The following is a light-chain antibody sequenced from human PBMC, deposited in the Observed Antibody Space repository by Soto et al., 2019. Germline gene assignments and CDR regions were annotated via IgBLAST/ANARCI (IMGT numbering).Light chain of an antibody. CDR3: SSYTSANTLV. V-gene: IGLV2-14*01. CDR1: SRDVGAYNY. Sequence: QSPLTQAASVSGSPGQSITISCAGTSRDVGAYNYVSWYQQHPGKAPKLMIYEVSYRPSGVSNRFSGSKSGSTASLTISGLQAEDEADYFCSSYTSANTLVFGRGTKVTVL. J-gene: IGLJ6*01. CDR2: EVS.